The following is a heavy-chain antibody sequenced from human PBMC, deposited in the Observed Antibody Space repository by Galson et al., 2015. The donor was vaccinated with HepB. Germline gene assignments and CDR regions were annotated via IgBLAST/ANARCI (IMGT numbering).Heavy chain of an antibody. J-gene: IGHJ4*02. CDR1: GFSFSRHT. V-gene: IGHV3-21*01. CDR3: ARAPYVSDWYYLYYFDS. Sequence: SLRLSCVASGFSFSRHTMHWVRQAPGKGLEWVSSISTASSYIYYADSVKGRFTISGDSAKNSLFLQMNGLRAEDTAVYYCARAPYVSDWYYLYYFDSWGQGTLVTVSS. D-gene: IGHD6-19*01. CDR2: ISTASSYI.